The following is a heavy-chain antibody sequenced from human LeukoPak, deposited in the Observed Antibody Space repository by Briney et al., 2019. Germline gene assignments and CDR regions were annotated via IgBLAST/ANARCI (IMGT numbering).Heavy chain of an antibody. CDR1: GGSISSGSYY. CDR3: ARGRPLLNWFDP. V-gene: IGHV4-61*02. Sequence: PSQTLSLTCTVSGGSISSGSYYWSWIRQPAGKGLERIGRIYTSGSTNYNPSLKSRVTISVDTSKNQFSLKLSSVTAADTAVYYCARGRPLLNWFDPWGQGTLVTVSS. J-gene: IGHJ5*02. D-gene: IGHD2-15*01. CDR2: IYTSGST.